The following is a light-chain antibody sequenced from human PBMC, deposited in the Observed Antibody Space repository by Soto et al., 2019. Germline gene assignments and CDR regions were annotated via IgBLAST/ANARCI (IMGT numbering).Light chain of an antibody. J-gene: IGKJ1*01. V-gene: IGKV1-5*01. CDR3: QHYNSYSDA. Sequence: IQVTNSVSSLSASVGDRVTISCLASQSISNWLAWYQQKPGTAPKLVIYDASTLESGVPSRFSGSGSGTEFTLTISSLQPDDFATYYCQHYNSYSDAFGQGTKV. CDR2: DAS. CDR1: QSISNW.